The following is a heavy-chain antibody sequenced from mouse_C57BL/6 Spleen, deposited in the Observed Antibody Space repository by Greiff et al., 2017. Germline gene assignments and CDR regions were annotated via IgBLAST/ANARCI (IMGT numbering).Heavy chain of an antibody. CDR3: ASYYSNPAWFAY. Sequence: EVKLQESGPVLVKPGASVKMSCKASGYTFTDYYMNWVKQSHGKSLEWIGVINPYNGGTSYNQKFKGKATLTVDKSSSTAYMELNSLTSEDSAVYYCASYYSNPAWFAYWGQGTLVTVSA. V-gene: IGHV1-19*01. J-gene: IGHJ3*01. D-gene: IGHD2-5*01. CDR1: GYTFTDYY. CDR2: INPYNGGT.